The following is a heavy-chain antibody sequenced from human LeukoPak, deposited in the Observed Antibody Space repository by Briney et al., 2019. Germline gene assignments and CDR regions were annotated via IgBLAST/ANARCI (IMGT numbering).Heavy chain of an antibody. D-gene: IGHD5-12*01. CDR3: ARVNWSGYDFRGAFDI. CDR2: IYHSGST. Sequence: SETLSLTCTVSDGSIGSYYWGWIRQPPGKGLEWIGSIYHSGSTYYNPSLKSRVTISVDTSKNQFSLKLSSVTAADTAVYYCARVNWSGYDFRGAFDIWGQGTMVTVSS. J-gene: IGHJ3*02. V-gene: IGHV4-38-2*02. CDR1: DGSIGSYY.